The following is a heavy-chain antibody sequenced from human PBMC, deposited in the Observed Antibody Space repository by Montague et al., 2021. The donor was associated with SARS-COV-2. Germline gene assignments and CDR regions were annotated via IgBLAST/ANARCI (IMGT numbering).Heavy chain of an antibody. D-gene: IGHD1-1*01. CDR3: ARHSVSEDGTFFRSYFDP. V-gene: IGHV4-59*08. CDR2: IFYNGYT. CDR1: GGTVRDYY. J-gene: IGHJ5*02. Sequence: ETRSLTCTVSGGTVRDYYWNWIRQTPGKGLEWIGYIFYNGYTKYNPSLESRVTLSVDTPGNQFFLSLRSVTASDTATYFCARHSVSEDGTFFRSYFDPWGQGAQVIVSS.